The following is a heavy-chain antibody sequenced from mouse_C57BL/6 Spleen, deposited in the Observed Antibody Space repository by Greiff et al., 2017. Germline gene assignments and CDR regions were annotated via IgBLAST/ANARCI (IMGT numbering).Heavy chain of an antibody. CDR2: FYPGSGSI. D-gene: IGHD1-1*01. CDR3: ARHEDRRSKGYFDY. CDR1: GYTFTEYT. Sequence: QVHVKQSGAELVKPGASVKLSCKASGYTFTEYTIHWVKQRSGQGLEWIGWFYPGSGSIKYNEKFKDKATLTADKSSSTVYMELSRFTSEDSAGYFCARHEDRRSKGYFDYWGQGTTLTVSS. V-gene: IGHV1-62-2*01. J-gene: IGHJ2*01.